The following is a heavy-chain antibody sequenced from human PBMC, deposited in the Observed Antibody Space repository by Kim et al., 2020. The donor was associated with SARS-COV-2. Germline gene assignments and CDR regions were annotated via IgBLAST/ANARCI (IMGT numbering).Heavy chain of an antibody. V-gene: IGHV3-9*01. CDR3: AKGAGSSLVVTALRAFDI. Sequence: KGPFPISRDNAKNSLYLQMNSLRAEDTALYYCAKGAGSSLVVTALRAFDIWGQGTMVTVSS. D-gene: IGHD2-21*02. J-gene: IGHJ3*02.